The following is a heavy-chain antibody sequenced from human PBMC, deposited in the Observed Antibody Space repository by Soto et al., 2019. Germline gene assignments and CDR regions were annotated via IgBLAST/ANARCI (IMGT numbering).Heavy chain of an antibody. J-gene: IGHJ2*01. Sequence: QVQLVQSGAEVKKPGSSVKVSCKASGGTFSSYAISWVRQAPGQGLEWMGGIIPIFGTANYAQKFQGSVTITAAESTRVAYMELSSPRSEDTAVYYCAKGPLRIAAVGTIGFWYFDLWGRGTLVTVSS. CDR1: GGTFSSYA. V-gene: IGHV1-69*12. D-gene: IGHD6-13*01. CDR2: IIPIFGTA. CDR3: AKGPLRIAAVGTIGFWYFDL.